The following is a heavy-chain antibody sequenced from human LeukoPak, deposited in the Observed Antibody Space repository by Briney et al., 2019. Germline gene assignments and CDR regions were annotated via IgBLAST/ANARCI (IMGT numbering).Heavy chain of an antibody. CDR2: ISFSGSYI. J-gene: IGHJ4*02. CDR1: GFTFSSYS. Sequence: GGSLRLSCAASGFTFSSYSMKWVRQAPGKGLEWVSSISFSGSYIYYADSLKGRITISRDNAKNSLFLQMNSLRAEDTAVYYCARGPSGYHNTGGQGTLVTVSS. D-gene: IGHD5-12*01. V-gene: IGHV3-21*01. CDR3: ARGPSGYHNT.